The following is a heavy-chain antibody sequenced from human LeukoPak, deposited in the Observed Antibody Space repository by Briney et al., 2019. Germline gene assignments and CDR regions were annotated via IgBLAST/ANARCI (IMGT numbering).Heavy chain of an antibody. D-gene: IGHD3-9*01. V-gene: IGHV1-69*13. CDR3: ARGVGVRYFDWLLSTAEYFQH. CDR1: GGTFSSYA. J-gene: IGHJ1*01. CDR2: IIPIFGTA. Sequence: SVKVSCKASGGTFSSYAISWVRQAPGQGLEWMGGIIPIFGTANYAQRFQGRVTITADESTSTAYMELSSLRSEDTAVYYCARGVGVRYFDWLLSTAEYFQHWGQGTLVTVSS.